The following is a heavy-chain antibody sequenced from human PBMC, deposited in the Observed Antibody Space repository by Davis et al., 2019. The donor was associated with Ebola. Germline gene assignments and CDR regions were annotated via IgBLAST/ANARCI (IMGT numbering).Heavy chain of an antibody. CDR3: VKDDVTAGRFNY. Sequence: SETLSLTCAVFGGSFSGYYWSWIRQPPGKGLEWIGEINHSGSTNYNPSLKSRVTISVDTSKNQFSLRLSSVTAADTAMYYCVKDDVTAGRFNYWGQGSLVTVSS. CDR1: GGSFSGYY. CDR2: INHSGST. J-gene: IGHJ4*02. D-gene: IGHD1-20*01. V-gene: IGHV4-34*01.